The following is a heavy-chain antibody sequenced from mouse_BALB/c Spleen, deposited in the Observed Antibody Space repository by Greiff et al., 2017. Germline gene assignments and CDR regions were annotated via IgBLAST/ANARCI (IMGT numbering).Heavy chain of an antibody. Sequence: EVQLMESGGGLVQPGGSLKLSCAASGFTFSSYTMSWVRQTPEKRLEWVAYISNGGGSTYYPDTVKGRFTISRDNAKNTRYLQMSSLKSEDTAMYYCSRDGVRYPWFAYWGQGTLVTVSA. CDR3: SRDGVRYPWFAY. CDR2: ISNGGGST. CDR1: GFTFSSYT. D-gene: IGHD1-1*01. V-gene: IGHV5-12-2*01. J-gene: IGHJ3*01.